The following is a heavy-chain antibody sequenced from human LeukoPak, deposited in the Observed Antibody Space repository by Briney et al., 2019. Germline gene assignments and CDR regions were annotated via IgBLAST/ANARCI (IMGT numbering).Heavy chain of an antibody. CDR1: GYTFTGYY. CDR2: ISAYNGNT. Sequence: ASVKVSCKASGYTFTGYYMHWVRQAPGQGLEWMGWISAYNGNTNYAQKLQGRVTMTTDTSTSTAYMELRSLRSDDTAVYYCARDHFPYYYDSSGYFPWFDPWGQGTLVTVSS. D-gene: IGHD3-22*01. CDR3: ARDHFPYYYDSSGYFPWFDP. V-gene: IGHV1-18*04. J-gene: IGHJ5*02.